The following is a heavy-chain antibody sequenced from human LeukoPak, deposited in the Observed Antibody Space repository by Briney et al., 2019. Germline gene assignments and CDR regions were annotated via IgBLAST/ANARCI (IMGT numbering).Heavy chain of an antibody. J-gene: IGHJ4*02. CDR1: GFAFGVYA. D-gene: IGHD5-12*01. CDR2: ISYGGSNK. V-gene: IGHV3-30-3*01. CDR3: AREFTVANQPRFDF. Sequence: GGSLRPSCAASGFAFGVYAMHWVRQAPGKGLEWVALISYGGSNKYYADSVKGRFTISRDNSKNTLYLQMNSLRAEDTAVYSCAREFTVANQPRFDFWGQGTLVTVSS.